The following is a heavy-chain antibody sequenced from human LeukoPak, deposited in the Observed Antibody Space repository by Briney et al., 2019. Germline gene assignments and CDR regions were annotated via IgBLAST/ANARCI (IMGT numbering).Heavy chain of an antibody. J-gene: IGHJ4*02. CDR1: GFTFSSYA. CDR3: AKDLGKEGDDY. D-gene: IGHD3-10*01. CDR2: ISYDGSNK. V-gene: IGHV3-30*04. Sequence: GGSLRLSCAASGFTFSSYAMHWVRQAPGKGLEWVAVISYDGSNKYYADSVKGRFTISRDNSKNTLYLQMNSLRAEDTAVYYCAKDLGKEGDDYWGQGTLVTVSS.